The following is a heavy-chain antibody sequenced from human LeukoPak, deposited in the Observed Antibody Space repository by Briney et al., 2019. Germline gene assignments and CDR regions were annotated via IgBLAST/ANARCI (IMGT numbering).Heavy chain of an antibody. V-gene: IGHV3-15*01. D-gene: IGHD3-22*01. Sequence: GGSLRLSCAASGFTFINAWMSWVRQAPGKGLEWVGRIKSRTDGGTTDYAAPLKGRFTISRDDSKNTLYLQMNSLKTEDTAVCFCTTGILVVRYFDSWGQGTLVTVSS. CDR3: TTGILVVRYFDS. CDR1: GFTFINAW. J-gene: IGHJ4*02. CDR2: IKSRTDGGTT.